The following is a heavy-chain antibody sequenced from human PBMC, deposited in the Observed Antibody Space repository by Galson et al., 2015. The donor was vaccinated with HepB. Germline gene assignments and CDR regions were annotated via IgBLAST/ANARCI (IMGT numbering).Heavy chain of an antibody. D-gene: IGHD2-15*01. CDR2: IIPTYGTT. V-gene: IGHV1-69*13. CDR3: ARVGGKLGYCSGGSCSNWFDP. J-gene: IGHJ5*02. Sequence: SVKVSCKASGGTFSSYAINWVRQAPGQGLEWMGGIIPTYGTTKYAQKFQGRVTITADESTNTAYMELSSLRSEDTAVYYCARVGGKLGYCSGGSCSNWFDPWGQGTLVTASS. CDR1: GGTFSSYA.